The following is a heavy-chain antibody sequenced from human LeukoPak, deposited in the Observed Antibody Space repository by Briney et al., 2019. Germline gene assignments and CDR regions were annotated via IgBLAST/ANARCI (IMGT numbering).Heavy chain of an antibody. V-gene: IGHV4-34*01. CDR2: INHSGST. CDR3: ARFLRGFDY. D-gene: IGHD2/OR15-2a*01. CDR1: GGSFSGYY. Sequence: SSETLSLTCAVYGGSFSGYYWSWIRQPPGKGLEWIGEINHSGSTNYNPSLKSRVTISVDTSKNQFSLKVSSVTAADTAVYYCARFLRGFDYWGQGTLVTVSS. J-gene: IGHJ4*02.